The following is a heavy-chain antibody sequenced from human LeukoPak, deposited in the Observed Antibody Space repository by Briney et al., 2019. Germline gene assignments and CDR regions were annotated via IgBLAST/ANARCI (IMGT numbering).Heavy chain of an antibody. CDR2: ISWNSGSI. CDR3: AKDGITIFGVVISRHYYYMDV. J-gene: IGHJ6*03. D-gene: IGHD3-3*01. Sequence: PGGSLRLPCAASGFTFDDYAMHWVRQAPGKGLEWVSGISWNSGSIGYADSVKGRFTISRDNSKNTLYLQMNSLRAEDTAVYYCAKDGITIFGVVISRHYYYMDVWGKGTTVTVSS. CDR1: GFTFDDYA. V-gene: IGHV3-9*01.